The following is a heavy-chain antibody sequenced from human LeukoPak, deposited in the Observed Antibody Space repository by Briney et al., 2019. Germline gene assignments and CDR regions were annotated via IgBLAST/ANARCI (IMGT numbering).Heavy chain of an antibody. CDR3: ARRNYYDSSGYRYYYYYMDV. V-gene: IGHV4-34*01. J-gene: IGHJ6*03. CDR1: GGSFSGYY. Sequence: SETLSLTCAVYGGSFSGYYWSWIRQPPGKGLEWIGEINHSGSTNYNPSLKSRVTISVDTSKNQFSLKLSSVTAADTAVYYCARRNYYDSSGYRYYYYYMDVWGKGTTVTISS. D-gene: IGHD3-22*01. CDR2: INHSGST.